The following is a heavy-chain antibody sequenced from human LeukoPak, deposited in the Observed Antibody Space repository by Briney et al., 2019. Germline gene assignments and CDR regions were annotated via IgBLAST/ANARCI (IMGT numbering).Heavy chain of an antibody. D-gene: IGHD5-12*01. CDR3: AREEVATGGHYYFDY. CDR1: GYTFTGYY. CDR2: INPNSGGT. J-gene: IGHJ4*02. Sequence: GASVKVSCKASGYTFTGYYMHWVRQAPGQGLEWMGWINPNSGGTNYAQKFQGWVTMTRDTSISTAYMELSRLRSDDTAVYYCAREEVATGGHYYFDYWGQGTLVTVSS. V-gene: IGHV1-2*04.